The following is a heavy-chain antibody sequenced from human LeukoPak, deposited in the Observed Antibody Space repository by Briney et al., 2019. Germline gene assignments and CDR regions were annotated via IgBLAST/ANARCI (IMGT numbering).Heavy chain of an antibody. CDR1: GFTFSSYA. V-gene: IGHV3-23*01. J-gene: IGHJ4*02. Sequence: GESLRLSCAASGFTFSSYALSWVRQAPGKGLEWVSAIGGGGDNRYYADSAKGRFTISRDNAKNSLYLQMSSLRVEDTAVYYCADPGVGYWGQGTLVTVSS. D-gene: IGHD2-8*01. CDR3: ADPGVGY. CDR2: IGGGGDNR.